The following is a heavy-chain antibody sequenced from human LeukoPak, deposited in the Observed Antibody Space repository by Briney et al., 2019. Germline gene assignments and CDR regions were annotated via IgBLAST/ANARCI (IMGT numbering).Heavy chain of an antibody. J-gene: IGHJ6*02. CDR2: ISYDGSNK. V-gene: IGHV3-30*03. CDR1: GFTFSGYW. D-gene: IGHD3-10*01. CDR3: ARDRGSGSYYVYYYGMDV. Sequence: GGSLRLSCAASGFTFSGYWMTWVRQAPGKGLEWVAVISYDGSNKYYADSVKGRFTISRDNSKNTLYLQMNSLRAEDTAVYYCARDRGSGSYYVYYYGMDVWGQGTTVTVSS.